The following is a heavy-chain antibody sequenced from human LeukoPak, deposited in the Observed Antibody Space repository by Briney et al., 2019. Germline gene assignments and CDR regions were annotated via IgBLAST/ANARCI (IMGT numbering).Heavy chain of an antibody. D-gene: IGHD5-12*01. CDR2: IYYSGST. J-gene: IGHJ3*02. V-gene: IGHV4-59*08. Sequence: PSETLSLTCAVYGGSFSGYYWSWIRQPPGKGLEWIGYIYYSGSTNYNPSLKSRVTISVDTSKNQFSLKLSSVTAADTAVYYCARRHSGYETDAFDIWGQGTMVTVSS. CDR3: ARRHSGYETDAFDI. CDR1: GGSFSGYY.